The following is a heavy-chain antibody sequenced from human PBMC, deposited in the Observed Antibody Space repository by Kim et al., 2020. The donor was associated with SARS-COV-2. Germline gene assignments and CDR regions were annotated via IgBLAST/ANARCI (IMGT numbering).Heavy chain of an antibody. V-gene: IGHV3-23*03. CDR2: IYSGGSST. CDR1: GFTFSSYA. D-gene: IGHD3-10*01. J-gene: IGHJ4*02. Sequence: GGSLRLSCAASGFTFSSYAMSWVRQAPGKGLEWVSVIYSGGSSTYYADSVKGRFTISRDNSKNTLYLQMNSLRAEDTAVYYCAKEKEAYYYGSGSYYDYWGQGTLVTVSS. CDR3: AKEKEAYYYGSGSYYDY.